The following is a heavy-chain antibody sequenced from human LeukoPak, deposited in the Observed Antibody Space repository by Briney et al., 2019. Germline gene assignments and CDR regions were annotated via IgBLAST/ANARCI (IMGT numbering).Heavy chain of an antibody. Sequence: GGSLRLSCSASGFTFSTYPMHWVRQAPGKGLEYVSAINNYGDNTYYADSVKGRFTISRDNSKDTLYLQMSSLRPEDTAVYSCVKPNLAAAGTRYFDSWGQGTLVTVSS. V-gene: IGHV3-64D*06. D-gene: IGHD6-13*01. CDR2: INNYGDNT. CDR3: VKPNLAAAGTRYFDS. CDR1: GFTFSTYP. J-gene: IGHJ4*02.